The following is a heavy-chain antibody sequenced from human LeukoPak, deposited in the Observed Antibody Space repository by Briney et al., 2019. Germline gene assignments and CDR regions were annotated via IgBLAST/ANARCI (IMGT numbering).Heavy chain of an antibody. CDR2: IFHSGSV. Sequence: SETLSLTCTVSAYSISSGYFWGWIRQPPGKGPEWIGSIFHSGSVYYNPSLQSRVTISVDTSTNRFSLKLTSVTAADTALYYCARVVASTSIDSWGQGTLVTVSS. CDR3: ARVVASTSIDS. CDR1: AYSISSGYF. V-gene: IGHV4-38-2*02. D-gene: IGHD2-15*01. J-gene: IGHJ4*02.